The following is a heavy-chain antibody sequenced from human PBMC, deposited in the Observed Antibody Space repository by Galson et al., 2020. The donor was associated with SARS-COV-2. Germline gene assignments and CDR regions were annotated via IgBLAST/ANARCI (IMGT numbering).Heavy chain of an antibody. Sequence: QAGGSLRLSCAASGFIFTSYAMAWVRQAPGKGLEWVSAISGSGRRSFSADSVKGRVTISRDNSKNTLYLQLSSLRVDDSAVYYCAKVPNYDIFSANDVFDVWGQGTMVTVSS. J-gene: IGHJ3*01. V-gene: IGHV3-23*01. CDR2: ISGSGRRS. CDR3: AKVPNYDIFSANDVFDV. D-gene: IGHD3-9*01. CDR1: GFIFTSYA.